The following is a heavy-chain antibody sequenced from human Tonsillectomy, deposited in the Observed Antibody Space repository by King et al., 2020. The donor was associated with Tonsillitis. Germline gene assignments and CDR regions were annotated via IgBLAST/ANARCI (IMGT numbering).Heavy chain of an antibody. CDR1: GFTFSDAW. D-gene: IGHD3-3*01. V-gene: IGHV3-15*01. Sequence: QLVQSGGGLVEPGGSLRLSCAVSGFTFSDAWMGWVRQAPGKGLEWVGRIKSKSGGGTADYAAPVRGTFTISRDDSKNTLYLQMNGLKTEDTAVYYCTSVTWNGRFDYWGQGAVVTVSS. J-gene: IGHJ4*02. CDR3: TSVTWNGRFDY. CDR2: IKSKSGGGTA.